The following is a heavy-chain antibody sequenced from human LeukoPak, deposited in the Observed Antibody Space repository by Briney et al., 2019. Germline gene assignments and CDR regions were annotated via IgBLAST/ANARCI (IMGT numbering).Heavy chain of an antibody. CDR3: ARVPVLIAAAGTGGLDY. J-gene: IGHJ4*02. Sequence: GGSLRLSCAASGFTFSSYSMNWVRQAPGKGLEWVSYISSSSSTIYYADSVKGRFTISRDNAKNSLYLQMNSLRAEDTAVYYCARVPVLIAAAGTGGLDYWGQGTLVTVSS. CDR2: ISSSSSTI. CDR1: GFTFSSYS. D-gene: IGHD6-13*01. V-gene: IGHV3-48*04.